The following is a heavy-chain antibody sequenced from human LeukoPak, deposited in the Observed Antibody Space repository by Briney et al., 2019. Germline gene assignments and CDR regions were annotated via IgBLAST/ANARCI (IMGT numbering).Heavy chain of an antibody. CDR2: NNPNSGGT. Sequence: GASVKVSCKASGYTFTGYYMHWVRQAPGQGLEWMGWNNPNSGGTNYAQKFQGRVTMTRDTSISTAYMELSRLRSDDTAVYYCARVNSGRHPSDYWGQGTLVTVSS. CDR3: ARVNSGRHPSDY. V-gene: IGHV1-2*02. J-gene: IGHJ4*02. CDR1: GYTFTGYY. D-gene: IGHD1-26*01.